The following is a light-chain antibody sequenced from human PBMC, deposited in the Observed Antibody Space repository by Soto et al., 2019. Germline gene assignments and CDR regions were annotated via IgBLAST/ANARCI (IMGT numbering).Light chain of an antibody. Sequence: DIQMTQSPSSLSAFVGDTVTITCRASQSINRYLNWYQQKPGQAPKLLISAASTLQSGVPSRFTCSGSGTDFTLTISSLQPEDLAIYYCQQSINTLYTFGQGTKLELK. J-gene: IGKJ2*01. CDR3: QQSINTLYT. CDR2: AAS. V-gene: IGKV1-39*01. CDR1: QSINRY.